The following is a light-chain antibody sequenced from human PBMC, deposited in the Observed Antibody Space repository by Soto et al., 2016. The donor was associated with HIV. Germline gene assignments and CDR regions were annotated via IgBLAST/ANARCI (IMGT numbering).Light chain of an antibody. CDR3: QSVDSSGTYRV. CDR2: KDS. V-gene: IGLV3-25*03. CDR1: ALPKQY. Sequence: SYELTQPPSVSVSPGQTARITCSGDALPKQYAYWYQQRPGQAPVLVIYKDSERPSGIPERLSGSSSGTTVTLTISGVQAEDEADYYCQSVDSSGTYRVFGGGTKLTVL. J-gene: IGLJ2*01.